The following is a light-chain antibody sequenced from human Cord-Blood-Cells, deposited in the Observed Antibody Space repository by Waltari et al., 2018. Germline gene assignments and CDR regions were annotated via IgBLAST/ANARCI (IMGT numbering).Light chain of an antibody. CDR1: SSDVGGYNN. CDR2: DVS. Sequence: QSALTQPASVSGSPGQSITISCTGTSSDVGGYNNVSWYQQHPGKAPKLMIYDVSKRPSGVSNRFSGSKSGNTASLTISGLQAEDEADYYCSSYTSSSTVFGGGTKLTVL. CDR3: SSYTSSSTV. J-gene: IGLJ3*02. V-gene: IGLV2-14*01.